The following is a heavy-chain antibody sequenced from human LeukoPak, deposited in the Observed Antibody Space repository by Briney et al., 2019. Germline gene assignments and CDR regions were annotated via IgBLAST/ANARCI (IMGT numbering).Heavy chain of an antibody. CDR1: GFTFTNYW. CDR3: ARVGAWELQRVFEY. J-gene: IGHJ4*02. D-gene: IGHD1-26*01. Sequence: PGGSLRLSCAASGFTFTNYWMTWVRQVPGKGLEWVANIHKAGSESYYVDSVKGRFAISRDNAKNSLYLQLSSLRVEDTAVYYCARVGAWELQRVFEYWGRGTLVTVSS. CDR2: IHKAGSES. V-gene: IGHV3-7*01.